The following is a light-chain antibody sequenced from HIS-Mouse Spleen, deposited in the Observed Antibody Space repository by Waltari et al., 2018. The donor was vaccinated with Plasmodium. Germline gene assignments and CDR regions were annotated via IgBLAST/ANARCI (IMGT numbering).Light chain of an antibody. CDR3: QAWDSSTDYV. CDR2: QDS. CDR1: ESGDKY. V-gene: IGLV3-1*01. J-gene: IGLJ1*01. Sequence: SYELTQPPSVSVSPGQTASITCSGDESGDKYDCWYQQKPSQSPVLVIYQDSKRPSGIPERFSGSNSGNTATLTISGTQAMDEADYYCQAWDSSTDYVFGTGTKVTVL.